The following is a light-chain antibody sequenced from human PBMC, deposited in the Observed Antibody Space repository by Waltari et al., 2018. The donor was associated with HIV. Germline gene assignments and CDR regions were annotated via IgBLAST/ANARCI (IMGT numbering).Light chain of an antibody. Sequence: DIVLDQSPGTLSFSPGERATLSCRASQSISPSYLAWYQQRPGQAPRLLIYGTSTRVTGIPDRFIGTGSGTDFTLTITRLEPEDVAVYYCQRFHNSRYTFGQGTKLEI. CDR2: GTS. J-gene: IGKJ2*01. CDR1: QSISPSY. CDR3: QRFHNSRYT. V-gene: IGKV3-20*01.